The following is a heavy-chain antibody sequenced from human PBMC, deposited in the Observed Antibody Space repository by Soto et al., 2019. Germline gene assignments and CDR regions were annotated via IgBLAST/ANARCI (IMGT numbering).Heavy chain of an antibody. CDR1: GFSLSTSGVG. CDR2: IYWNDDE. J-gene: IGHJ5*02. CDR3: VYSAPGGYCDSSSCLNWFDP. D-gene: IGHD2-2*01. V-gene: IGHV2-5*01. Sequence: SGPTLVNPTETLTLTCTFSGFSLSTSGVGVGWIRQPPGKALEWLALIYWNDDERYSPSLKTRLTITKDTSKNQVVLTMTNMDPVDTATYHCVYSAPGGYCDSSSCLNWFDPWGQGILVTVSS.